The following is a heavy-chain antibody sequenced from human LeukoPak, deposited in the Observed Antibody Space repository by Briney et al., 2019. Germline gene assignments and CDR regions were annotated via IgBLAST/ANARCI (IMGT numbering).Heavy chain of an antibody. J-gene: IGHJ4*02. V-gene: IGHV4-34*01. CDR1: GGSFSGYY. CDR3: ARGRRPFDY. CDR2: INHSGST. Sequence: SETLSLTCAVYGGSFSGYYWSWIRQPPGKGLEWIGEINHSGSTNYNPSLKSRVTISVDTSKNQFSLKLSSVTAADTAVYYCARGRRPFDYWGQGTLVTVSS.